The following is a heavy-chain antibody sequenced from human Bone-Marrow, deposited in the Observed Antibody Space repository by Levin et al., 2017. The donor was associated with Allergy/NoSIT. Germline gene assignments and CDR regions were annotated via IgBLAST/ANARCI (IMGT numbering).Heavy chain of an antibody. Sequence: GGSLRLSCAASGFTFSSYGMHWVRQAPGKGLEWVAVIWYDGSNKYYADSVQGRFTISRDNSKNTLYLQMNSLRAEDTAVYYCARAPGQHGPFDPWGQGTLVTVSS. J-gene: IGHJ5*02. V-gene: IGHV3-33*01. CDR1: GFTFSSYG. CDR2: IWYDGSNK. CDR3: ARAPGQHGPFDP. D-gene: IGHD2-2*01.